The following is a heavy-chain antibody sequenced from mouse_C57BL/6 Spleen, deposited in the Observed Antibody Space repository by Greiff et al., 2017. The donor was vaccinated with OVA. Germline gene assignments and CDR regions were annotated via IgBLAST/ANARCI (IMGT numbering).Heavy chain of an antibody. V-gene: IGHV1-80*01. J-gene: IGHJ3*01. CDR3: AREGYDLAWFAY. D-gene: IGHD2-2*01. CDR1: GYAFSSYW. CDR2: IYPGDGDT. Sequence: QVQLQQSGAELVKPGASVKISCKASGYAFSSYWMNWVKQRPGKGLEWIGQIYPGDGDTNYNGKFKGKATLTVDKSSSTAYMQLSSLTSEDSAVYYCAREGYDLAWFAYWGQGTLVTVSA.